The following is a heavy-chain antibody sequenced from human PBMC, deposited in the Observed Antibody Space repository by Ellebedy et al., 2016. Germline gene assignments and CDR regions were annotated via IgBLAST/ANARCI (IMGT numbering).Heavy chain of an antibody. D-gene: IGHD4-17*01. V-gene: IGHV2-5*01. Sequence: SLKSRLTIAKDTSKNQVVLTMTNMDPVDTATYYCAHLPYGDYTFDYWGQGTLVTVSS. J-gene: IGHJ4*02. CDR3: AHLPYGDYTFDY.